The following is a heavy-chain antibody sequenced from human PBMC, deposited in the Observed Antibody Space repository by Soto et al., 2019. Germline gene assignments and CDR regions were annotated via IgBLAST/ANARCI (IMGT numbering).Heavy chain of an antibody. CDR2: INHSGST. CDR3: ARAKPQLVLCYFDY. CDR1: GGSFSGYY. Sequence: SETLSLTCAVYGGSFSGYYWSWIRQPPGKGLEWIGEINHSGSTNYNPSLKSRVTISVDTSKNQFSLKLSSVTAADTAVYYCARAKPQLVLCYFDYWGQGTLVTVSS. D-gene: IGHD6-13*01. J-gene: IGHJ4*02. V-gene: IGHV4-34*01.